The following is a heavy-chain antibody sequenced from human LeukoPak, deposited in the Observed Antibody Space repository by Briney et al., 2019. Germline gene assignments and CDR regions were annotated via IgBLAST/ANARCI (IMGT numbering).Heavy chain of an antibody. Sequence: PSETLSLTCTVSGGSISCYYCSWIRQPAGKGLEWIGRIYTSGSTNYNPSLKSRVTMSVDTSKNQFSLKLSSVTAADTAVYYCARVGVDYGDYYYYMDVWGKGTTVTVSS. CDR3: ARVGVDYGDYYYYMDV. CDR1: GGSISCYY. CDR2: IYTSGST. V-gene: IGHV4-4*07. J-gene: IGHJ6*03. D-gene: IGHD4-17*01.